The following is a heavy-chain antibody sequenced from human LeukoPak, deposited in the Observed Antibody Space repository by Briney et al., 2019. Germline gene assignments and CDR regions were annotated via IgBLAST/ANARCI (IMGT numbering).Heavy chain of an antibody. V-gene: IGHV3-21*01. Sequence: GGSLRLSCAASGFTFSSYSMNWVRQAPGKGLEWFSSISSSSSYKYSTDPVYDRITISRDNAKNSLYLQMNRRRAEDTAVYYCARVRTYYYDSSSSDAFDIWGQGTMVTVSS. CDR3: ARVRTYYYDSSSSDAFDI. CDR2: ISSSSSYK. D-gene: IGHD3-22*01. CDR1: GFTFSSYS. J-gene: IGHJ3*02.